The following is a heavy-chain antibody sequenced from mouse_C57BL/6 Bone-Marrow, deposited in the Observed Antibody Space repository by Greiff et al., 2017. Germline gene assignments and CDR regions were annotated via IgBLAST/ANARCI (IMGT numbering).Heavy chain of an antibody. CDR1: GFNIKDDY. Sequence: VQLQQSGAELVRPGASVKLSCTASGFNIKDDYMHWVKQRPEQGLEWIGWIDPENGDTEYASKFHGKATITADTSSNTAYLQLSSLTSADTAVYYCTTFPRITTVVATDYFDYWGQGTTLTVSS. D-gene: IGHD1-1*01. J-gene: IGHJ2*01. CDR3: TTFPRITTVVATDYFDY. V-gene: IGHV14-4*01. CDR2: IDPENGDT.